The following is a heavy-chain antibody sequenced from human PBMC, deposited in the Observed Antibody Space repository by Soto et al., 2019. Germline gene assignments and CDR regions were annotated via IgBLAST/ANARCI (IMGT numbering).Heavy chain of an antibody. Sequence: SVKVSCKASGGTFSSYAINWVRQAPGQGLEWLGKIIPIFATASYAQNFQGRVTLTADESTSTAYMELSRLRSEDTAVYYCARGSYYDSSVYYWGFDYWGEGTLVTFSS. J-gene: IGHJ4*01. CDR1: GGTFSSYA. D-gene: IGHD3-22*01. CDR2: IIPIFATA. V-gene: IGHV1-69*13. CDR3: ARGSYYDSSVYYWGFDY.